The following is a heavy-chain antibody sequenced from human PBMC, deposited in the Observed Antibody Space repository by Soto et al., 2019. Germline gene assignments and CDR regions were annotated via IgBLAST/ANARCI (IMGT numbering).Heavy chain of an antibody. D-gene: IGHD3-16*01. V-gene: IGHV3-7*01. CDR1: VFNLSRYW. CDR2: INRDGGAR. J-gene: IGHJ6*02. CDR3: ARPMIGRVNYGMDV. Sequence: RLGESGGGVVQPGGSVRLSCVAPVFNLSRYWMNWVRQAPGKGLEWVANINRDGGARHYAASVRGRFTISRDSAGNSVILEMNSMRGDDARVYFWARPMIGRVNYGMDVWGHGTTFSVSS.